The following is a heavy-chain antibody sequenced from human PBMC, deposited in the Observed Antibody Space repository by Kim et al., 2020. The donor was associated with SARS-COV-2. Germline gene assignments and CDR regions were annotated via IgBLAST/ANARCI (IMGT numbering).Heavy chain of an antibody. J-gene: IGHJ4*02. Sequence: GESLKISCKATGYSFTSYWIGWVRQMPGKGLEWMGIIYPDDSDTRYSPAFHGQIIISADKSISTAYLQWSDLKVTDTAMYYCARHGDVYAYSFDFWGQGALVTVSS. CDR1: GYSFTSYW. CDR2: IYPDDSDT. CDR3: ARHGDVYAYSFDF. D-gene: IGHD3-10*01. V-gene: IGHV5-51*01.